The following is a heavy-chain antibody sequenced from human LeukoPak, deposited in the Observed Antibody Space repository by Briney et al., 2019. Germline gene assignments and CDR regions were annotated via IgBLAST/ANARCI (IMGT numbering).Heavy chain of an antibody. Sequence: PGGSLRLSCAASGFTFSDYYMSWIRQAPGKGLEWVSYISSSGRTIYYADSVKGRFTISRDNAKNSLYLQMNSLRAEDTAVYYCARDLGYDFWSGYLFPSRGNWFDPWGQGTLVTVSS. D-gene: IGHD3-3*01. CDR2: ISSSGRTI. CDR1: GFTFSDYY. V-gene: IGHV3-11*04. CDR3: ARDLGYDFWSGYLFPSRGNWFDP. J-gene: IGHJ5*02.